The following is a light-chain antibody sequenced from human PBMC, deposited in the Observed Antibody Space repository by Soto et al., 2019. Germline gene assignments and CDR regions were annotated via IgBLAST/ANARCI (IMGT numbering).Light chain of an antibody. Sequence: EIVLTQSPGTLSLSPGERATLYCRASQSVGSNYLAWYQQKPGQAPRVLIYGASSTATGIPDRFSGSGSGADFTLTISRLEPEDFAVYYCQQYTTSPFTFGPGTKVDIK. V-gene: IGKV3-20*01. CDR1: QSVGSNY. CDR3: QQYTTSPFT. J-gene: IGKJ3*01. CDR2: GAS.